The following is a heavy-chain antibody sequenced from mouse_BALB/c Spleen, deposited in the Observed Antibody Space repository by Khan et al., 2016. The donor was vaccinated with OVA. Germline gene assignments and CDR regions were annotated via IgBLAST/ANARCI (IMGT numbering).Heavy chain of an antibody. Sequence: QVQLQQSGAELARPGASEKMSCKASGYTFTTYTIHWVKQRPGQGLEWIGYIIPSNDYTNYNQKFKDRATLTADKSSSTAYMQLSSLTSEDSAVYYCVREGAYYRSDGWFAYWGQGTLVTVSA. CDR3: VREGAYYRSDGWFAY. CDR2: IIPSNDYT. D-gene: IGHD2-14*01. V-gene: IGHV1-4*01. J-gene: IGHJ3*01. CDR1: GYTFTTYT.